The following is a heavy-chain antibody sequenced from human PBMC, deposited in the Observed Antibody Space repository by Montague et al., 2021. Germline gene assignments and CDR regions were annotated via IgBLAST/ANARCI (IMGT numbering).Heavy chain of an antibody. J-gene: IGHJ5*02. D-gene: IGHD6-13*01. V-gene: IGHV4-39*07. Sequence: SETLSLTCTVSGASITSNIYYWSWTRQSPGKGLEWIGSIYYSGNSFYQPSLKSRITMAVDTSKNQFSLKLSSVTAADTAVYYCARVFSSWYVGWFDRWGQGTLVTVSS. CDR1: GASITSNIYY. CDR3: ARVFSSWYVGWFDR. CDR2: IYYSGNS.